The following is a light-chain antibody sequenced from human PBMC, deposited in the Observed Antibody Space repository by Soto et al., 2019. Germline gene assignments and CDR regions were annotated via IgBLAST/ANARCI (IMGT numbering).Light chain of an antibody. J-gene: IGLJ3*02. CDR3: CSYAGSAPWV. Sequence: QAVLTQPASVSGSPGQSITISCTGTNSDVGNYNLVSWYQQHPGKAPKLMMYEVTKRPSGVSNRFSGSKSGNTASLTISGLQAEDEADYYCCSYAGSAPWVFGGGTKLTVL. CDR1: NSDVGNYNL. V-gene: IGLV2-23*02. CDR2: EVT.